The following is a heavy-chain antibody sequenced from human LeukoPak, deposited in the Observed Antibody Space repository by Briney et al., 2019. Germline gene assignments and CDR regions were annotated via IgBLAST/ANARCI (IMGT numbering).Heavy chain of an antibody. D-gene: IGHD6-13*01. CDR1: GYTFTGYY. V-gene: IGHV1-2*04. CDR3: ARDYRAAVAGHDY. CDR2: INPNSGGT. J-gene: IGHJ4*02. Sequence: ASVKVSCKASGYTFTGYYMHWVRQAPGQGLEWMGWINPNSGGTNYAQKFQGWVTMTRDTSTTTVYMELTSLRSEDTAVYYCARDYRAAVAGHDYWGQGTLVTVSS.